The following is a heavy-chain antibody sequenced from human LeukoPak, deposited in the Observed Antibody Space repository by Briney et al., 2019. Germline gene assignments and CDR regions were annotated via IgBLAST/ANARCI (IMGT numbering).Heavy chain of an antibody. Sequence: GGSLRLSCAASGFTFSSYSMNWVRQAPGKGLEWVSSISSSSSYIYYADSVKGRFTISRDNAKNSLYLQMNSLRAEDTAVYYCARDGFSSSYLDYWGQGTLVTVSS. V-gene: IGHV3-21*01. CDR2: ISSSSSYI. D-gene: IGHD6-6*01. CDR3: ARDGFSSSYLDY. J-gene: IGHJ4*02. CDR1: GFTFSSYS.